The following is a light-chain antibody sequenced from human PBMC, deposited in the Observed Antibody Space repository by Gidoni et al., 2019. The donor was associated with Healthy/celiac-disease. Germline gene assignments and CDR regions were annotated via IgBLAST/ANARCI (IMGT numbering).Light chain of an antibody. CDR3: QAWDSSTVV. J-gene: IGLJ2*01. CDR2: QDS. V-gene: IGLV3-1*01. CDR1: KLGDKY. Sequence: YELTQPPSVSVSPGQTASITCSGDKLGDKYACWYQQKPGQSPVLVIYQDSKRPSGIPERFSGSNSGNTATLTISGTQAMDEADYYCQAWDSSTVVFGGGTKLTVL.